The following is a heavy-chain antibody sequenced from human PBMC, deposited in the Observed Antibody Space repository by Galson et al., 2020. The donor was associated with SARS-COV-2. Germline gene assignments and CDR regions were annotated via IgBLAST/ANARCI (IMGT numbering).Heavy chain of an antibody. CDR1: GFTFSNAW. CDR3: TTENENYDILTGYYSPFDY. V-gene: IGHV3-15*01. J-gene: IGHJ4*02. CDR2: IKSKTDGGTT. D-gene: IGHD3-9*01. Sequence: GESLKISCAASGFTFSNAWMSWVRQAPGKGLEWVGRIKSKTDGGTTDYAAPVKGRFTISRDDSKNTLYMQMNSLKTEDTAVYYCTTENENYDILTGYYSPFDYWGQGTLVTVSS.